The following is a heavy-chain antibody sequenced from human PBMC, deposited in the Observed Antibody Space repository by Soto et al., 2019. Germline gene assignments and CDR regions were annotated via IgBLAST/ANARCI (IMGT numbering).Heavy chain of an antibody. CDR1: GYSFTHYW. CDR3: ARQDYSNSAGY. J-gene: IGHJ4*02. D-gene: IGHD4-4*01. Sequence: GESLKISCKGSGYSFTHYWIGWVRQMPGKGLEWMGIIYPVDSETKYSPSFQGQVTMSADRSIGTAYLQLSSLKASDTAMYYCARQDYSNSAGYWGQGTLVTVSS. V-gene: IGHV5-51*01. CDR2: IYPVDSET.